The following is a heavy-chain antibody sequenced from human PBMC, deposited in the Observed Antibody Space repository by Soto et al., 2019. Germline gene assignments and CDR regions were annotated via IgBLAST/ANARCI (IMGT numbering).Heavy chain of an antibody. D-gene: IGHD6-19*01. CDR1: GFTFSSYS. CDR3: ARDDSGWVPGY. CDR2: ISSSIATI. V-gene: IGHV3-48*01. J-gene: IGHJ4*02. Sequence: EVQLVESGGGLVQPGGSLRLSCAASGFTFSSYSMNWVRQAPGKGLEWVSYISSSIATIYYADSVKGRFTISRDNAKNPLDLQMNSLGGEETAGYYCARDDSGWVPGYWGQGTLVTVSS.